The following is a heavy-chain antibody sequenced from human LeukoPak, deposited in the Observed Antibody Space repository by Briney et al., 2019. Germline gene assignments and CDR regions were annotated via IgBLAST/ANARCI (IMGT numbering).Heavy chain of an antibody. CDR3: SREGMGTTFSAWFDP. J-gene: IGHJ5*02. Sequence: GGSLRLSCAASGFTFSSYGMHWVRQAPGKGLEWVAVVSSDGSVDYYADSVRGRFTVSRDNSQNTLFLQVNSLRVEDTAVYYCSREGMGTTFSAWFDPWGQGTLVTVPS. CDR1: GFTFSSYG. V-gene: IGHV3-30*03. CDR2: VSSDGSVD. D-gene: IGHD1-14*01.